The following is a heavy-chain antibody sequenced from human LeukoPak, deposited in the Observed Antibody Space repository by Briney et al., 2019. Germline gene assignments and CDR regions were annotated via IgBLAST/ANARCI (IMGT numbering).Heavy chain of an antibody. Sequence: SQTLSLTCAISGVSVSSNSAAWNWIRQSPSRGLEWLGRTYYRSKWYHHYAQSVESRININPDTSKNQFSLQLNSVTPEDTAVYYCVNDGSDIWGQGTMVTVSS. CDR1: GVSVSSNSAA. V-gene: IGHV6-1*01. J-gene: IGHJ3*02. CDR3: VNDGSDI. CDR2: TYYRSKWYH.